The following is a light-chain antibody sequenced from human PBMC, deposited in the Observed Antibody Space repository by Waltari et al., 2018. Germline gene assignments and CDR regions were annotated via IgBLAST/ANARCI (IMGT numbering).Light chain of an antibody. CDR2: DVS. CDR1: SSDVVGYNY. Sequence: QSALTQPASVSGSPGQSITISCTGASSDVVGYNYVCWYQQQPGKAPKLMIYDVSKRPSGVSNRFCGSKSGSTASLTISGLQAEDEADYYCTIKSGSNTVVFGGGTKLTVL. J-gene: IGLJ3*02. V-gene: IGLV2-14*03. CDR3: TIKSGSNTVV.